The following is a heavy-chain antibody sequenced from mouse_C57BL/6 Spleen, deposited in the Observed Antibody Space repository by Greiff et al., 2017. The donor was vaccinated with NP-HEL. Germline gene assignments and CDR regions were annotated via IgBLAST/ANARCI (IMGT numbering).Heavy chain of an antibody. J-gene: IGHJ4*01. Sequence: QVQLQQSGPGLVQPSQSLSITCTVSGFSLTSYGVHWVRQSPGKGLEWLGVIWSGGSTDHNAAFISRLSISKDNSKSQVFFKMNSLQADDTAIYYCARNPSYYGSSYDAMDYWGQGTSVTVSS. V-gene: IGHV2-2*01. CDR2: IWSGGST. CDR1: GFSLTSYG. CDR3: ARNPSYYGSSYDAMDY. D-gene: IGHD1-1*01.